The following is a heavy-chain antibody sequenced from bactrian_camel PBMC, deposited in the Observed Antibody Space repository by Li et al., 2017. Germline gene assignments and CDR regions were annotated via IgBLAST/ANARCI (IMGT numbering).Heavy chain of an antibody. J-gene: IGHJ4*01. D-gene: IGHD6*01. CDR1: GFSVSSYY. Sequence: HVQLVESGGGLVQPGGSLRLSCAASGFSVSSYYMSWVRQAPGKGLEWVSVIDRDGGNIYYADSVKGRFTISRDNGKNTLYLQLNSLKTEDTAIYYCAADQNKCLRYGGLRATTYTYWGQGTQVTVS. V-gene: IGHV3S6*01. CDR3: AADQNKCLRYGGLRATTYTY. CDR2: IDRDGGNI.